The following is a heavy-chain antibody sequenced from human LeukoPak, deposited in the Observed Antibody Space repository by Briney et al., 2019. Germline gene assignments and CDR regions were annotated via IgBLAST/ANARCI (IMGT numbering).Heavy chain of an antibody. CDR1: GFTVTNYA. V-gene: IGHV3-23*01. D-gene: IGHD5-24*01. J-gene: IGHJ3*02. Sequence: PGGSLRLSCAASGFTVTNYAMNWVRQAPGKGLEWVSTLSPSGADTYYADSVKGRFTISRDISKNALYLQMNSLRAEDTAVYYCARRAYNWGAFDIWGQGTMVTVSS. CDR2: LSPSGADT. CDR3: ARRAYNWGAFDI.